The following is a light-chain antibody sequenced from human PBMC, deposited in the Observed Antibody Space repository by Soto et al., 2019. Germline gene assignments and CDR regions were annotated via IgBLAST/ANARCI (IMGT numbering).Light chain of an antibody. J-gene: IGKJ4*01. CDR3: QNYNRAPFT. CDR1: QGISNY. CDR2: AAS. Sequence: DIQMTQSPSSLSASVGDRVIITCRASQGISNYLAWYQQKPGKVPKLLIYAASTLQSGVPSRFSGSGSGTDFTLTISSLQPEDAARYYCQNYNRAPFTFGGGTNVEIK. V-gene: IGKV1-27*01.